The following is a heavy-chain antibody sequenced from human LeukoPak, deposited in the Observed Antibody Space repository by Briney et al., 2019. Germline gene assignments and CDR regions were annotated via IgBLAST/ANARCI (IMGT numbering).Heavy chain of an antibody. J-gene: IGHJ4*02. CDR2: ISAYNGNT. V-gene: IGHV1-18*01. Sequence: ASVKVSCKASGYTFTRYGITWVRQAPGQGLEWMGWISAYNGNTNYALKVLGRVTMTTDTSTSTAYMELRSLRSDDTAVYYCARESNGGYGFDYWGQGTLVTVAS. CDR3: ARESNGGYGFDY. CDR1: GYTFTRYG. D-gene: IGHD5-12*01.